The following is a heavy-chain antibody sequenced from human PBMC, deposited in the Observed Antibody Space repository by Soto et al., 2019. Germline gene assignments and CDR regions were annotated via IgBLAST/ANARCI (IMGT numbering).Heavy chain of an antibody. Sequence: QVQLQESGPGLVKPSQTLSLTCTVSGGSIKNSGYYWSWIRQHPEKGLEWIGYISYSGSTDYAPSLKSRVTMSVDTSKTQFFLNLTSVTAADTAVYYCGRDAVTKRDFYYYGMDVWGRGTTVTVSS. V-gene: IGHV4-31*03. CDR3: GRDAVTKRDFYYYGMDV. CDR1: GGSIKNSGYY. J-gene: IGHJ6*02. CDR2: ISYSGST. D-gene: IGHD4-4*01.